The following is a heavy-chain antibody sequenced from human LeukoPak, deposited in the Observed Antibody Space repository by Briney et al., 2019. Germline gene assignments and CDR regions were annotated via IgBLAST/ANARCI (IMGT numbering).Heavy chain of an antibody. J-gene: IGHJ4*02. CDR2: IYYSGST. CDR3: ARGGTNEFDY. D-gene: IGHD1-7*01. CDR1: GGSVSSSSYY. Sequence: SETLSLTCTVSGGSVSSSSYYWGWIRQPPGKGLEWIGSIYYSGSTYYNPSLKSRVAISVDTSKNQFSLKLSSATAADTAVYYCARGGTNEFDYWGQGTLVTVSS. V-gene: IGHV4-39*01.